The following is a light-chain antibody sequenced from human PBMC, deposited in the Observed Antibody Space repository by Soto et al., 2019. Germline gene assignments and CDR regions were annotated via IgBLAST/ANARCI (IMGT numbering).Light chain of an antibody. Sequence: EIVLTQSPAALSLSQGGRATLSCRVSQSINIYLAWYQQKLGQAPRLLIYDASISATGIPARFSSSASGTDFTLTISSLEPEDFGVYYCQQRYSWPLAFGGGTKVEIK. J-gene: IGKJ4*01. CDR1: QSINIY. CDR3: QQRYSWPLA. V-gene: IGKV3-11*01. CDR2: DAS.